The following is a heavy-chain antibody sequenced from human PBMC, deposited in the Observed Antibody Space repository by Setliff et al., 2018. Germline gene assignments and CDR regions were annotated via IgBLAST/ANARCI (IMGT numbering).Heavy chain of an antibody. V-gene: IGHV3-11*04. J-gene: IGHJ1*01. Sequence: GGSLRLSCAASGFSFSDYFMSWIREAPGKGLEWISYISSDGITIHYADSVKGRFTVTRDNAKNSLYLQMDSLKVEDTAVYYCGSLTDGQHWGQGALVTVSS. CDR1: GFSFSDYF. D-gene: IGHD3-9*01. CDR2: ISSDGITI. CDR3: GSLTDGQH.